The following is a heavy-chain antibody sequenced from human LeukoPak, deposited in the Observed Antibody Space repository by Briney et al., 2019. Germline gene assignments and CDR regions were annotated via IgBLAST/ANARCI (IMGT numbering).Heavy chain of an antibody. CDR2: ISNDGNSM. CDR3: ARDRGKGLFDY. V-gene: IGHV3-48*04. CDR1: GFTFSSYS. J-gene: IGHJ4*02. Sequence: GGSLRLSCAASGFTFSSYSMNWVRQAPGKGLEWVSYISNDGNSMYYADSVKGRFTISRDNARNSLFLQLNSLRAEDTAVYYCARDRGKGLFDYWGQGTLVTVSS.